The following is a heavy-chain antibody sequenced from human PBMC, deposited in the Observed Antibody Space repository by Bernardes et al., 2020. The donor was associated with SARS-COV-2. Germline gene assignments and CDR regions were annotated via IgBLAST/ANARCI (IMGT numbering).Heavy chain of an antibody. CDR1: GFTFSSYN. CDR2: ISWSSHYI. D-gene: IGHD6-13*01. Sequence: GGSLRLSCAASGFTFSSYNINWVRQAPGKGLEWVSSISWSSHYIYYADSVKGRFTISRDNAKNSLYLQMNSLRAEDTAVYYCARGSSSWYKGEHYYYMDVWGKGTTVTVSS. V-gene: IGHV3-21*01. J-gene: IGHJ6*03. CDR3: ARGSSSWYKGEHYYYMDV.